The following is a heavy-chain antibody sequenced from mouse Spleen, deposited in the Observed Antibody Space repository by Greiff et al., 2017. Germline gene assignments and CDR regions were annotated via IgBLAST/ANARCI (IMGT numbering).Heavy chain of an antibody. Sequence: EVKLVESGGGLVKLGGSLKLSCAASGFTFSSYAMSWVRQTPEKRLEWVATISSGGGNTYYPDSVKGRFTISRDNAKNTLYLQMSSLKSEDTAMYYCARQDYYGSSSYAMDYWGQGTSVTVSS. V-gene: IGHV5-9*04. J-gene: IGHJ4*01. CDR2: ISSGGGNT. CDR3: ARQDYYGSSSYAMDY. CDR1: GFTFSSYA. D-gene: IGHD1-1*01.